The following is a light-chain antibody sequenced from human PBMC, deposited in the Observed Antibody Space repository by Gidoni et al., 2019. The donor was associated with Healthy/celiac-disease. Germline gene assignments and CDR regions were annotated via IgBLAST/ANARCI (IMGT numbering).Light chain of an antibody. CDR2: DAS. CDR1: QSVSSY. V-gene: IGKV3-11*01. CDR3: QQRSNGRT. Sequence: EIVLTQSPATLSLSPGERATLSCRASQSVSSYLAWYQQKPGQAPRLLIYDASNRATGIPARFSGSGSGTDFTLTISSLEPEDFAVYYCQQRSNGRTFXPXTKVDIK. J-gene: IGKJ3*01.